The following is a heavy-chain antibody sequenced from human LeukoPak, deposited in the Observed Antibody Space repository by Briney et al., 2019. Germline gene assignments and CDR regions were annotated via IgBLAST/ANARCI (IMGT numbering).Heavy chain of an antibody. CDR3: AKDNWDSSGPGY. Sequence: GGSLRLSCAASGFTFSDYYMNWIRQAPGKGLEWVSYIGRSGATIYHADSVKGRFTISRDNSKNTLYLQMNSLRAEDTAVYYCAKDNWDSSGPGYWGQGTLVTVSS. J-gene: IGHJ4*02. CDR1: GFTFSDYY. CDR2: IGRSGATI. V-gene: IGHV3-11*04. D-gene: IGHD3-22*01.